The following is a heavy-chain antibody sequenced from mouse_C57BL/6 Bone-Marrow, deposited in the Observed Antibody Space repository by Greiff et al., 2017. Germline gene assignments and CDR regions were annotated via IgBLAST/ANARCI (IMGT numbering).Heavy chain of an antibody. J-gene: IGHJ4*01. D-gene: IGHD2-3*01. Sequence: QVQLKQSGPELVKPGASVKISCKASGYSFTSYYIHWVKQRPGQGLEWIGWIYPGSGNTKYNEKFKGKATLTADTSSSTAYMQLSSLTSEDSAVYYCARGDGYYIYAMDYWGQGTSVTVSS. CDR3: ARGDGYYIYAMDY. CDR2: IYPGSGNT. CDR1: GYSFTSYY. V-gene: IGHV1-66*01.